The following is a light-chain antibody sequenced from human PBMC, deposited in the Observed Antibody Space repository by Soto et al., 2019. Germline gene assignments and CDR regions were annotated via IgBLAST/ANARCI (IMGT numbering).Light chain of an antibody. J-gene: IGKJ2*01. CDR2: GAS. V-gene: IGKV3-20*01. CDR3: LQYGSSPYT. CDR1: QSVSSSY. Sequence: EIVLTQSPGTLSLSLGERATLSCRASQSVSSSYLAWYQQKPGQAPRPLIYGASSRATGIPDRFSGSGSGTDFTLTISRLEPEDFAVYYCLQYGSSPYTFGQGTKLEIK.